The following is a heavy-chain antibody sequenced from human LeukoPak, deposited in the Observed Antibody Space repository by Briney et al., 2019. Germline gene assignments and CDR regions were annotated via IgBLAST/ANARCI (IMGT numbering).Heavy chain of an antibody. D-gene: IGHD7-27*01. V-gene: IGHV3-48*02. CDR2: ISGGSTIT. J-gene: IGHJ4*02. CDR1: GFTFSSNS. CDR3: ARDIDWGFDY. Sequence: GGSLRLPCAASGFTFSSNSMNWVRQAPGKGLEWVSYISGGSTITDFYADSVKGRFTISRDNAKNSLYLQMNSLRDEDTALYYCARDIDWGFDYWGQGTLVTVSS.